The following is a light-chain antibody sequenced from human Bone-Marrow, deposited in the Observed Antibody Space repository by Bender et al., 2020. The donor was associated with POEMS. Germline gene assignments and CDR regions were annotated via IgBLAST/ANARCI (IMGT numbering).Light chain of an antibody. CDR2: KDT. CDR3: QSGNSGGSYWV. V-gene: IGLV3-25*03. CDR1: ALPQQY. J-gene: IGLJ3*02. Sequence: SYELTQPPSVSVSPGQTAKITCSGDALPQQYSYWYQQKPGQSPVLVIFKDTERPSEIPDRFSGSTSGTTVSLTITEVRAEDKADYYCQSGNSGGSYWVFGGGTRLTVL.